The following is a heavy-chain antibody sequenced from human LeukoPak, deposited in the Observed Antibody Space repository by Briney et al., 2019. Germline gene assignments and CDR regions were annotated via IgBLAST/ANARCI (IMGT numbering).Heavy chain of an antibody. CDR1: GESSSAYS. CDR3: TRERSTPGINWFDP. J-gene: IGHJ5*02. V-gene: IGHV4-34*01. Sequence: NPSETLSLTCAVYGESSSAYSWNWIRQSPGKGLEWIGEINHSGSTNYNPSLKSRVTISVDTSKNQTSKRQFSLKLNSVTAADTAVYYCTRERSTPGINWFDPWGQGTLVTVSS. D-gene: IGHD2-2*01. CDR2: INHSGST.